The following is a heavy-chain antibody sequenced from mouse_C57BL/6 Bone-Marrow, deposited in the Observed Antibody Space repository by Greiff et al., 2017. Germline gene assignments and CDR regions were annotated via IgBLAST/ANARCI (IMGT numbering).Heavy chain of an antibody. Sequence: QVQLQQPGAELVMPGASVKLSCKASGYTFTSYWMHWVKQRPGQGLEWIGEIAPSDSYTNYNQKFKGKSTLTVDKSSSTAYMQLSSLTSEDSAVYYCARDGYYPPWFAYWGQGTLVTVSA. V-gene: IGHV1-69*01. J-gene: IGHJ3*01. D-gene: IGHD2-3*01. CDR1: GYTFTSYW. CDR3: ARDGYYPPWFAY. CDR2: IAPSDSYT.